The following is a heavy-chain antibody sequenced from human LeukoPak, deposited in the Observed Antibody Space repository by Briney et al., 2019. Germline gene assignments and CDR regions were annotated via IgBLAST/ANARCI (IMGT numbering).Heavy chain of an antibody. V-gene: IGHV4-59*01. CDR1: GXSITSSY. CDR2: IHYTGNT. CDR3: AKYGLYNFDY. D-gene: IGHD2-2*02. J-gene: IGHJ4*02. Sequence: SETLSLTCTVSGXSITSSYWSWIRQPPGKGLEWIGYIHYTGNTNHNPSLKNRVTISVDTSKNQFSLKLSSVTAADTAIYYCAKYGLYNFDYWGQGTLVTVSS.